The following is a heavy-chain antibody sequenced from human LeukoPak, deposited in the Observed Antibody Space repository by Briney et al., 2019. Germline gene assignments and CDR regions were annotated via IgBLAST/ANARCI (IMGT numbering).Heavy chain of an antibody. V-gene: IGHV4-34*01. Sequence: SETLSLTCAVYGGSFSGYYWSWIRQPPGKGLEWIGEINHSGSTNYNPSLKSRFTISVDTSKNQFSLKLSSVTAADTAVYYCARAKYYYDSSGYYSYYFDYWGQGTLVTVSS. D-gene: IGHD3-22*01. CDR3: ARAKYYYDSSGYYSYYFDY. CDR2: INHSGST. CDR1: GGSFSGYY. J-gene: IGHJ4*02.